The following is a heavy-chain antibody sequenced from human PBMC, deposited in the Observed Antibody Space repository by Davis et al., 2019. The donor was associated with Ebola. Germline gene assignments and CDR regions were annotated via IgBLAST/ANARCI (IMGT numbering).Heavy chain of an antibody. Sequence: ASVKVSCKASGYTFTNYYIHWVRQAPGQGLEWMGIINPNSGSTTYAQKFQGRVTMTRDTSISTAYMELSRLRSDDTAVYYCAREDCGGDCYSENWFDPWGQGTLVTVSS. D-gene: IGHD2-21*01. J-gene: IGHJ5*02. CDR2: INPNSGST. CDR1: GYTFTNYY. CDR3: AREDCGGDCYSENWFDP. V-gene: IGHV1-2*02.